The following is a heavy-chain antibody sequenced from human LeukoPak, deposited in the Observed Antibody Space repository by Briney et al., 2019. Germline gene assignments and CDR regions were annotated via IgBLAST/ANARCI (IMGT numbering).Heavy chain of an antibody. CDR2: LNPNSGGT. CDR1: GYTFTVSY. V-gene: IGHV1-2*02. D-gene: IGHD3-10*01. Sequence: ASANVSSKASGYTFTVSYIHCVRHAPGQGLEWMGWLNPNSGGTKNSQTFEGRVTLTRDTSITTAYMELYRLTSDDTAVYYCTRASTYFYGSGSATTYFDFWGQGSLVTVSS. J-gene: IGHJ4*02. CDR3: TRASTYFYGSGSATTYFDF.